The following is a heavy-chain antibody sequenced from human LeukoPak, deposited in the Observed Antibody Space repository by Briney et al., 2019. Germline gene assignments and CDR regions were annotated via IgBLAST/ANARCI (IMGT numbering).Heavy chain of an antibody. Sequence: PSETLSLTCTVSGGSISSSSYYWGWIRQPPGKGLEWIGSIYYSGSTYYNPSLKSRVTISVDTSKNQFSLKLSSVTAADTAVYYCASVDVVVVPDYWGQGTLVTVSS. CDR1: GGSISSSSYY. CDR2: IYYSGST. CDR3: ASVDVVVVPDY. J-gene: IGHJ4*02. V-gene: IGHV4-39*01. D-gene: IGHD2-2*01.